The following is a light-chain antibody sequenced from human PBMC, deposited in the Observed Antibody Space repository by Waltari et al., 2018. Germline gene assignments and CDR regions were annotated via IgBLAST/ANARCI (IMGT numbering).Light chain of an antibody. CDR3: QTWDTAIHVL. V-gene: IGLV4-69*01. J-gene: IGLJ2*01. CDR1: CAHRPRG. CDR2: VKDDGSH. Sequence: SHSPSLSAPLGAAVRLTRTLTCAHRPRGIPSPQQQPQKGPRYLMKVKDDGSHVKGDGIPYRFSGSSSGTERYLTISSLQSEDEADYYCQTWDTAIHVLFGGGTKLTVL.